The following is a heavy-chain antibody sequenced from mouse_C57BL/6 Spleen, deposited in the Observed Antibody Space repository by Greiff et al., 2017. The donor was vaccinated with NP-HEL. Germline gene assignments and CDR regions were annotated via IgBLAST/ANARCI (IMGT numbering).Heavy chain of an antibody. CDR2: IYPRSGNN. CDR3: ARSDYRCYFDY. CDR1: GYTFTSYG. D-gene: IGHD2-4*01. J-gene: IGHJ2*01. V-gene: IGHV1-81*01. Sequence: QVQLQQSGAELARPGASVKLSCKASGYTFTSYGISWVKQRTGQGLEWIGEIYPRSGNNYYNEKFKGKATLTADKSSSTAYMELRSLTSEDSAVYFCARSDYRCYFDYWGQGTTLTVSS.